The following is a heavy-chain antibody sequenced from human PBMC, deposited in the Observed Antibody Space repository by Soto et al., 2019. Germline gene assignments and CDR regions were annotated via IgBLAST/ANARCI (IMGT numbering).Heavy chain of an antibody. D-gene: IGHD6-19*01. Sequence: GASVKVSCKASGYTFTGYYMHWVRQAPGQGLEWMGWINPNSGGTNYAQKFQGRVTMTRDTSISTAYMELSRLRSDDTAVYYCAIAVAGTDPNRGLYPWGXXTLVTVSS. CDR2: INPNSGGT. J-gene: IGHJ5*02. CDR3: AIAVAGTDPNRGLYP. CDR1: GYTFTGYY. V-gene: IGHV1-2*02.